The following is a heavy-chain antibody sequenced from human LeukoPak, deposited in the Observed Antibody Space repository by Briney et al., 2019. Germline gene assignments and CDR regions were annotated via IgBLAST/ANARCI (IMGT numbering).Heavy chain of an antibody. V-gene: IGHV3-21*04. J-gene: IGHJ4*02. CDR1: GFTFSSYS. D-gene: IGHD6-19*01. CDR2: ISSSSSYI. Sequence: GGSLRLSCAASGFTFSSYSMNWVRQAPGKGLEWVSSISSSSSYIYYADSVKGRFTISRDNAKNSLYLQMNSLRAEDTAVYYRAKLRYGYSSGQPDYWGQGTLVTVSS. CDR3: AKLRYGYSSGQPDY.